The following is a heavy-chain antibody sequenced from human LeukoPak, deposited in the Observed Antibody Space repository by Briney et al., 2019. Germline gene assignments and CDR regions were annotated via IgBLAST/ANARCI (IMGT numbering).Heavy chain of an antibody. CDR1: GGTLSSYA. J-gene: IGHJ5*02. CDR3: ARLGPYYDSSGYGEYNWFDP. CDR2: IIPIFGTA. V-gene: IGHV1-69*13. D-gene: IGHD3-22*01. Sequence: ASVKVSCKASGGTLSSYAISWVRQAPGQGLEWMGGIIPIFGTANYAQKFQGRVTITADESTSTAYMELSSLRSEDTAVYYCARLGPYYDSSGYGEYNWFDPWGQGTLVTVSS.